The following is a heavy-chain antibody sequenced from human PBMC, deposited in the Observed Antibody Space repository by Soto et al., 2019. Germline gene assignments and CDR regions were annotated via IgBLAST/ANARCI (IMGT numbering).Heavy chain of an antibody. D-gene: IGHD1-26*01. J-gene: IGHJ2*01. Sequence: SETLSLTCTVSGGSISSSSYYWGWIRQPPGKGLEWIGSIYYSGSTYYNPSLKSRVTISVDTSKNQFSLKLSSVTAADTAVYYCARLPAPQELPWYFDLWGRGTLVTVSS. V-gene: IGHV4-39*01. CDR3: ARLPAPQELPWYFDL. CDR1: GGSISSSSYY. CDR2: IYYSGST.